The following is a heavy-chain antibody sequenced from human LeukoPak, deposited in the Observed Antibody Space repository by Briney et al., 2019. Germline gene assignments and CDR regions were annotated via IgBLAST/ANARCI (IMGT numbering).Heavy chain of an antibody. CDR2: ISYSGGT. J-gene: IGHJ4*02. CDR1: GGSISSSGSY. V-gene: IGHV4-39*01. D-gene: IGHD4-17*01. Sequence: PSETLSLTCTVSGGSISSSGSYWGWIRQPPGKGLEWIGTISYSGGTYYNPSLESRVTISVDTSKNHFSLRLSSVTAADTAVYYCARHQGEATVTAIYYFDYWGQGTLVTVSS. CDR3: ARHQGEATVTAIYYFDY.